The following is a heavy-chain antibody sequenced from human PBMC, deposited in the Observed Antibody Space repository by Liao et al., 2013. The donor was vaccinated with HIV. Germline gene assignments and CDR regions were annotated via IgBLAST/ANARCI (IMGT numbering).Heavy chain of an antibody. CDR1: GASISSGDYS. CDR3: ARDRGADLMDGAFDI. D-gene: IGHD3-10*01. V-gene: IGHV4-30-2*01. J-gene: IGHJ3*02. CDR2: IYGSGTT. Sequence: QLQLQESGSGLVKPSQTLSLTCAVSGASISSGDYSWSWIRQAPGKGLEWIGYIYGSGTTHYQLSFRTRVTISVDRSKNVFSLKLSSVTAADTAVYYCARDRGADLMDGAFDIWGQGTMVTVSS.